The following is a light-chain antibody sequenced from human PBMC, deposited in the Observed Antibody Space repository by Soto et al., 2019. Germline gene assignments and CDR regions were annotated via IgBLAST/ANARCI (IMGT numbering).Light chain of an antibody. CDR2: KAS. V-gene: IGKV1-5*03. CDR3: QQSYSFPRT. J-gene: IGKJ1*01. Sequence: DVQITHSPSTLSGSVGDRVTITCRASQTISSWLALYQQKPGKAPKLLIYKASTLKSGVPSRFSGSGSGTDFTLTISSLQPEDFATYYCQQSYSFPRTFGQGTKVDTK. CDR1: QTISSW.